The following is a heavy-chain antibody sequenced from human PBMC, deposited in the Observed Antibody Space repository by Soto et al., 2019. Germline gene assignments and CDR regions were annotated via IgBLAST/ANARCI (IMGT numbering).Heavy chain of an antibody. V-gene: IGHV3-21*04. CDR3: AKEVSPSYYYDSSGYQN. Sequence: PGGSLRLSCAASGFTFSSYTMNWVRQAPGKGLEWVSAISSSSSNTYYAESVKGRFTISRDNSKNTLYLQMNSLRAEDTAVYFCAKEVSPSYYYDSSGYQNWGQGTLVTVSS. J-gene: IGHJ4*02. CDR1: GFTFSSYT. CDR2: ISSSSSNT. D-gene: IGHD3-22*01.